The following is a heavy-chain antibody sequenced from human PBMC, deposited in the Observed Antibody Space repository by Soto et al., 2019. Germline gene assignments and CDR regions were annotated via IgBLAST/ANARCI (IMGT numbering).Heavy chain of an antibody. CDR2: IYGGGTT. D-gene: IGHD6-19*01. CDR1: GFAVSSKY. V-gene: IGHV3-53*01. J-gene: IGHJ4*02. CDR3: VQTTGWPGFDF. Sequence: XSCAASGFAVSSKYMTWVRQAPGKGLEWVSVIYGGGTTYYADSVKGRFTISRDTSKNTLYLQMNSLSAEDTAVYYCVQTTGWPGFDFWGQGTLVTVSS.